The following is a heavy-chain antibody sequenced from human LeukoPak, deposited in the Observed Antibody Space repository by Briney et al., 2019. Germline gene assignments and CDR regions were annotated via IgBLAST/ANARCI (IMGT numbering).Heavy chain of an antibody. V-gene: IGHV3-23*01. CDR3: AKVPQGYSSSWYYFDY. J-gene: IGHJ4*02. Sequence: GGSLRLSCAASGFTFSSYAMSWVRQAPGKGLEWVSAISGSGGSTYYADSVKGRFTISRDNSKNTLLLQMNSLRAEDTAVYYCAKVPQGYSSSWYYFDYWGQGTLVTVSS. D-gene: IGHD6-13*01. CDR2: ISGSGGST. CDR1: GFTFSSYA.